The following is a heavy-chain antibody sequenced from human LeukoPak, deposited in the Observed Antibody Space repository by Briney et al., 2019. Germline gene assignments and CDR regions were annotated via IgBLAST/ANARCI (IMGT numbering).Heavy chain of an antibody. J-gene: IGHJ4*02. CDR1: GFTFSSYG. Sequence: GRSLRLSCAASGFTFSSYGMHWVRQAPGKGLEWVAVISYDGSNKYYADSVKGRFTISRDNSKNTLYLQMNSLRAEDTAVYYCAKGMDYYGSGSYWSFEYWGQGTLVTVSS. V-gene: IGHV3-30*18. CDR2: ISYDGSNK. CDR3: AKGMDYYGSGSYWSFEY. D-gene: IGHD3-10*01.